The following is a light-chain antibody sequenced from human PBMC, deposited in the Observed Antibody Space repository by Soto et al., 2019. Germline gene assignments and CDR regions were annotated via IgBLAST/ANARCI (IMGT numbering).Light chain of an antibody. J-gene: IGLJ3*02. Sequence: QSVLTQPPSASWTPGQRVTISCSGSSSNIGSNYVYWYQQLPGTATKLLIYRNNQRPSGVPDRFSGSKSGTSASLAISGLRSEDEADYYCAAWDDSLSGWVFGGGTKLTVL. CDR2: RNN. CDR3: AAWDDSLSGWV. V-gene: IGLV1-47*01. CDR1: SSNIGSNY.